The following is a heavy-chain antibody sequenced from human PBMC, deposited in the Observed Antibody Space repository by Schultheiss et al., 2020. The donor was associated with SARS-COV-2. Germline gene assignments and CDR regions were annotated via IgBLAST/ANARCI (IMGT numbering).Heavy chain of an antibody. CDR2: INSDGSST. D-gene: IGHD3-16*02. CDR1: GFTFSSDW. V-gene: IGHV3-74*01. Sequence: GGSLRLSCAASGFTFSSDWMHWVRQAPGKGLVWVSRINSDGSSTSYADSVKGRFTISRDNAKNTLYLQMNSLRAEDTAVYYCARAGDRLSFFDYWGQGTLVTVSS. CDR3: ARAGDRLSFFDY. J-gene: IGHJ4*02.